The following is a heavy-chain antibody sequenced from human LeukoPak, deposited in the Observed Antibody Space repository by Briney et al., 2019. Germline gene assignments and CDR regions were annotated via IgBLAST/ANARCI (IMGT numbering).Heavy chain of an antibody. CDR1: GYSFTSYW. CDR2: INAGNGNT. Sequence: GESLKISCKGSGYSFTSYWIGWVRQAPGQRLEWMGWINAGNGNTKYSQKFRGRVTITRDTSASTAYMELSSLRSEDTAVYYCARDIWFGEFPNYFDYWGQGTLVTVSS. D-gene: IGHD3-10*01. J-gene: IGHJ4*02. V-gene: IGHV1-3*01. CDR3: ARDIWFGEFPNYFDY.